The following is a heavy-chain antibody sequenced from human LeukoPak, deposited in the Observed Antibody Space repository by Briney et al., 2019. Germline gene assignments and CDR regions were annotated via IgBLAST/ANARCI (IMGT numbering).Heavy chain of an antibody. CDR1: GFTFSDYY. D-gene: IGHD4-17*01. CDR2: ISSDASTT. V-gene: IGHV3-74*01. Sequence: GALRLSCAASGFTFSDYYMSWIRQAPGKGLVWVSRISSDASTTNYADSVKGRFTISRDNAKNTLYLQMISLRAEDTAVYYCARETTAPGNYFDSWGQGTLVTVSS. J-gene: IGHJ4*02. CDR3: ARETTAPGNYFDS.